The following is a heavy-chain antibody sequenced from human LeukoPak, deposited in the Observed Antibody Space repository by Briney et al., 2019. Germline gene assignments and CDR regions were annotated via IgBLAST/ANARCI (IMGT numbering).Heavy chain of an antibody. CDR2: IIPIFGTA. V-gene: IGHV1-69*05. CDR1: GGTFSSYA. J-gene: IGHJ5*02. D-gene: IGHD1-14*01. Sequence: GASVKVSCKASGGTFSSYAISWVRQAPGQGREWMGRIIPIFGTANYAQKFQGRVTITTDESTSTAYMQLSSLRSEDTAVYYCARDLGGSVWNHEVYNWFDPWGQGTLVTVSS. CDR3: ARDLGGSVWNHEVYNWFDP.